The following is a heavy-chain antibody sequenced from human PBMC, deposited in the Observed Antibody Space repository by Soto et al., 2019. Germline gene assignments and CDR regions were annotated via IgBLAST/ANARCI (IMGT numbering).Heavy chain of an antibody. CDR2: VNGGNGNT. Sequence: QVQLVQSGAEVKKPGASVKVSCKASGYNFTSYAMHWVRQAPGQSRGCMGWVNGGNGNTKYSQKFQDRVTMTRDTSASTAYMELSSLRSEDTAVYYCARGIAGAGNYWGQGTLVTVSS. CDR3: ARGIAGAGNY. V-gene: IGHV1-3*01. D-gene: IGHD6-19*01. CDR1: GYNFTSYA. J-gene: IGHJ4*02.